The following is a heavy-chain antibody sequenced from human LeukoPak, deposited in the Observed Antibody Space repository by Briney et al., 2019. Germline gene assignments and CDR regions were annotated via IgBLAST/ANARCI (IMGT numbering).Heavy chain of an antibody. CDR3: ARDRYSGYDSVNYFDY. D-gene: IGHD5-12*01. CDR1: GFTFSSYE. V-gene: IGHV3-48*03. CDR2: ISSSGSTI. J-gene: IGHJ4*02. Sequence: GGSLRLSCAASGFTFSSYEMNWVRQAPGKGLEWVSYISSSGSTIYYADSVKGRFTISRDNAKDSLYLQMNSLRAEDTAVYYCARDRYSGYDSVNYFDYWGQGTLVTVSS.